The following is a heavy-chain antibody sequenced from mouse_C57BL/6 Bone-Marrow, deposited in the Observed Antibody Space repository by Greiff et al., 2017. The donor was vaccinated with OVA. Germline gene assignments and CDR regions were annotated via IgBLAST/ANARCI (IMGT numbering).Heavy chain of an antibody. Sequence: VQLQQSGPELVKPGASVKISCKASGYAFSSSWMNWVKQRPGKGLEWIGRIYPGDGDTNYNGKLKGKATLTADKSSSTAYMQLSSLTSEDSAVYFCAREEHYSGSRDAMDYWGQGTSVTVSS. V-gene: IGHV1-82*01. CDR1: GYAFSSSW. D-gene: IGHD1-1*01. J-gene: IGHJ4*01. CDR2: IYPGDGDT. CDR3: AREEHYSGSRDAMDY.